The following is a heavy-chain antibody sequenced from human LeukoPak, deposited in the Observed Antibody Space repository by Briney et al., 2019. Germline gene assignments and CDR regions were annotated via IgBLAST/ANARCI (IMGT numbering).Heavy chain of an antibody. D-gene: IGHD3-10*01. J-gene: IGHJ4*02. CDR1: GGSVTTYGSC. CDR2: DYCGGNT. Sequence: PSETLSLTCTASGGSVTTYGSCWSWIRQPPGKGLEWIAYDYCGGNTNYNPSLKSRVTISVDTSKNQFSLKLSSVTAADTAVYYCARDYYGSLDYWGQGILVTVSS. V-gene: IGHV4-61*08. CDR3: ARDYYGSLDY.